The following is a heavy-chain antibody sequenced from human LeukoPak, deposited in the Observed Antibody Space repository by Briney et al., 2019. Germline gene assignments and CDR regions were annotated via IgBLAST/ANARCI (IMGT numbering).Heavy chain of an antibody. Sequence: SETLSLTCAVYGGSFSGYYWSWIRQPPGKGLEWIGRIYTSGSTNYNPSLKSRVTMSVDTSKNQFSLKLSSVTAADTAVYYCARGPHWNYASPFDYWGQGTLVTVSS. J-gene: IGHJ4*02. CDR1: GGSFSGYY. V-gene: IGHV4-59*10. CDR3: ARGPHWNYASPFDY. D-gene: IGHD1-7*01. CDR2: IYTSGST.